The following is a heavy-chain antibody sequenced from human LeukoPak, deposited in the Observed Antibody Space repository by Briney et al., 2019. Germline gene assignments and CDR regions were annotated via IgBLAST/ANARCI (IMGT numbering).Heavy chain of an antibody. J-gene: IGHJ4*02. CDR1: GYTFTGYY. D-gene: IGHD3-16*02. Sequence: AGGSLRLSCAASGYTFTGYYMHWVRQAPGQGLEWMGWINPNSGGTNYAQKFQGRVTMTRDTSISTAYMELSRLRSGDTAVYYCARDYRRFDYWGQGTLVTVSS. CDR2: INPNSGGT. V-gene: IGHV1-2*02. CDR3: ARDYRRFDY.